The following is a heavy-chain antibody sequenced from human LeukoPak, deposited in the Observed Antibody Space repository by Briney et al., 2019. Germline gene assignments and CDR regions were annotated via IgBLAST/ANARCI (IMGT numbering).Heavy chain of an antibody. CDR3: TTVFRPYYDFWSGFDY. J-gene: IGHJ4*02. D-gene: IGHD3-3*01. V-gene: IGHV3-49*03. CDR1: GFTFGDYA. CDR2: IRSKAYGGTT. Sequence: GGSLRLSCTASGFTFGDYAMSWFRQAPGKGLEWVGFIRSKAYGGTTEYAASVKGRFTILRDDSKSIAYLQMNSLKTEDTAVYYCTTVFRPYYDFWSGFDYWGQGTLVTVSS.